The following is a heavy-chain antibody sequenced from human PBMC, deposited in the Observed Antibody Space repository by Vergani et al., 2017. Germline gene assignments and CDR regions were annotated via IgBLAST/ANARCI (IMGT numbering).Heavy chain of an antibody. J-gene: IGHJ1*01. Sequence: QVQLVQPGVEVKKPGASVKVSCTTSGYTFISYGISWVRQAPGQGLEWMGWISVNNGNTNYAQKFQGRVTMTTDTSTSTAYMEVRSLRSDDTAVYYCARSDYGDTAGEYFQHWGQGTLVTVSS. V-gene: IGHV1-18*01. CDR3: ARSDYGDTAGEYFQH. CDR2: ISVNNGNT. CDR1: GYTFISYG. D-gene: IGHD4-17*01.